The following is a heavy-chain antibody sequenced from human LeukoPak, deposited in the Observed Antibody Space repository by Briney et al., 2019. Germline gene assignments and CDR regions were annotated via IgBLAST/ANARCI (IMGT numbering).Heavy chain of an antibody. CDR1: GGSFSGYY. J-gene: IGHJ5*02. D-gene: IGHD3-10*01. V-gene: IGHV4-34*01. CDR2: IYYSGST. Sequence: SETLSLTCAVYGGSFSGYYWSWIRQPPGKGLEWIGSIYYSGSTYYNPSLKSRVTISVDTSKNQFSLKLSSVTAADTAVYYCARFGGYYPNWFDPWGQGTLVTVSS. CDR3: ARFGGYYPNWFDP.